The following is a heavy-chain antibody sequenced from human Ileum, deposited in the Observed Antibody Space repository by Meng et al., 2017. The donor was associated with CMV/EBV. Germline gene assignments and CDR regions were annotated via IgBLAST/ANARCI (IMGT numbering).Heavy chain of an antibody. D-gene: IGHD2-2*01. V-gene: IGHV4-39*07. Sequence: QVLLQGSGPGLVKPPETLSLTCTVSGDSISSGRHFWGWIRQAPGKGLEWIATIHYTETTHYNPSLKSRITISVDTSKNQISLKVNSVTAADTAMYYCAADISTAWFYYWGQGTLVTVSS. CDR3: AADISTAWFYY. CDR2: IHYTETT. CDR1: GDSISSGRHF. J-gene: IGHJ4*02.